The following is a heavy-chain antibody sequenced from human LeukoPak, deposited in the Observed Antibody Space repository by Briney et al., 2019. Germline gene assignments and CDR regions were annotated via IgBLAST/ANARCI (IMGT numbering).Heavy chain of an antibody. CDR3: ARDRVGGAVAGSAFDI. D-gene: IGHD6-19*01. CDR1: GFTFSDYY. CDR2: ISSSGSII. J-gene: IGHJ3*02. Sequence: GGSLRLSCAASGFTFSDYYMSWIRQAPGKGLEWVSYISSSGSIIYYADSVKGRFTISRDNAKNSLYLQMNSLRAEDTAVYYCARDRVGGAVAGSAFDIWGQGTTVTVSS. V-gene: IGHV3-11*01.